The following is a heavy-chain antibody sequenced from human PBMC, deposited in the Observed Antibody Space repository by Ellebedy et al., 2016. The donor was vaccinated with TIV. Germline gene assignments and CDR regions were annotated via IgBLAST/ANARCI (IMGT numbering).Heavy chain of an antibody. J-gene: IGHJ4*02. D-gene: IGHD3-22*01. CDR1: GFTFTSYA. CDR2: ISPSGGST. CDR3: AKGLYYYDSTGYFVFDS. Sequence: GGSLRLSCAASGFTFTSYATTWVRQAPGKGLEWVSTISPSGGSTHYADSVKGRFTISRDTSKNKLFLQMISLRAEDTDVYYCAKGLYYYDSTGYFVFDSWGQGTLVTVSS. V-gene: IGHV3-23*01.